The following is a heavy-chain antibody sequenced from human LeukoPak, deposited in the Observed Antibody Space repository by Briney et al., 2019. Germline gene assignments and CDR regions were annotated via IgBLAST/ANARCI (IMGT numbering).Heavy chain of an antibody. CDR1: GYTFTSYG. CDR3: ARATXQEWGXYYGMDV. J-gene: IGHJ6*02. CDR2: ISVYNGNT. Sequence: SVKVSCKASGYTFTSYGISWVRQAPGQGLEWMGWISVYNGNTKYAQKLQGRVTMTTDTSTSTAYMELRSLRSDDTAVYYCARATXQEWGXYYGMDVWGXXTXVXVSS. V-gene: IGHV1-18*01. D-gene: IGHD3-3*01.